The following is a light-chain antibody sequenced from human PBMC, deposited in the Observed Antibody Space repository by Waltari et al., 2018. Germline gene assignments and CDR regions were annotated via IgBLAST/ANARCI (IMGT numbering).Light chain of an antibody. V-gene: IGKV1-13*02. Sequence: IQLTRPPSALPASVEARVPISCRASQNIYRNLAWYQQKPGKAPKLLIFDATTLESGIPSRFSGTGSGTDFTLTIRGLQPEDSARYYCQHYYDNPFTFGPGTKLDIK. CDR3: QHYYDNPFT. CDR2: DAT. CDR1: QNIYRN. J-gene: IGKJ3*01.